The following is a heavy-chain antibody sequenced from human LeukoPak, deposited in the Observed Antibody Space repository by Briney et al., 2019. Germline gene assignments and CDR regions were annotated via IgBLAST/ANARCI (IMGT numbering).Heavy chain of an antibody. V-gene: IGHV3-21*01. CDR1: GFIFSRYS. D-gene: IGHD4-23*01. CDR2: ISSSSSYI. CDR3: ARDPSQYGGNSFDY. J-gene: IGHJ4*02. Sequence: GGSLRLSCAASGFIFSRYSMNWVRQAPGKGLEWVSSISSSSSYIYYADSVKGRFTISRDNAKNSLYLQMNSLRAEDTAVYYCARDPSQYGGNSFDYWGQGTLVTVSS.